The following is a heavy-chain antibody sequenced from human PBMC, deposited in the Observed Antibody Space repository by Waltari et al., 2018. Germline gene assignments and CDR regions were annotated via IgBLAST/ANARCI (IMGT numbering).Heavy chain of an antibody. D-gene: IGHD4-17*01. CDR3: ARQAYGDLYFDL. CDR2: FSSSSSYK. Sequence: QVHLVESGGGLVKPGGSLRLSCAASGFTFSDYYMSWIRQAPGKELEWVSYFSSSSSYKTYADSVKGRFTISRDNAKNSLYLQMDSLRAEDTAVYYCARQAYGDLYFDLWGRGTLVTVSS. CDR1: GFTFSDYY. J-gene: IGHJ2*01. V-gene: IGHV3-11*06.